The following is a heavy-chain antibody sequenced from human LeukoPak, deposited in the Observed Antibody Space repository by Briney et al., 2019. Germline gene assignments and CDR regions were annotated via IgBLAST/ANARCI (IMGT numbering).Heavy chain of an antibody. D-gene: IGHD3-3*01. CDR3: ARDRIFGVVIQSDAFDI. J-gene: IGHJ3*02. CDR2: IIPIFGTA. CDR1: GGTFSSYA. Sequence: SVKVSCKASGGTFSSYAISWVRQAPGQGLEWMGGIIPIFGTANYAQKFQGRVTITTDESTSTAYMELSSLRSEDTAVYYCARDRIFGVVIQSDAFDIWGQGTMVTVSS. V-gene: IGHV1-69*05.